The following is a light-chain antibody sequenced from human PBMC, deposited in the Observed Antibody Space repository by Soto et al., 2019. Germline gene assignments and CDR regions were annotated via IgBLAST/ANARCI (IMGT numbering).Light chain of an antibody. CDR1: QSISSY. V-gene: IGKV1-39*01. Sequence: DIQMIQSPSSLSASVGDRVTITCRASQSISSYLNWYQQKPGKAPKLLIYAASSLQSGVPSRFSGSGSGTDFTLTISSLQPEDFATYYCQQSYSTPLTFGGGTKV. CDR3: QQSYSTPLT. CDR2: AAS. J-gene: IGKJ4*01.